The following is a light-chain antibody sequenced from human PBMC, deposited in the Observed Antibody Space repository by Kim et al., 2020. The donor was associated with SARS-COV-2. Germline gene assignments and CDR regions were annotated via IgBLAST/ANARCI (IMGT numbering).Light chain of an antibody. CDR2: DAS. CDR3: QQRYNWPIT. CDR1: QSVRTS. J-gene: IGKJ5*01. Sequence: LSPGEIATLSCRASQSVRTSLAWYQQTPGQAPRLLIYDASNRATGIPARFSGSGSGTDFTLTINSLEPEDFAVYYCQQRYNWPITFGQGTRLEIK. V-gene: IGKV3-11*01.